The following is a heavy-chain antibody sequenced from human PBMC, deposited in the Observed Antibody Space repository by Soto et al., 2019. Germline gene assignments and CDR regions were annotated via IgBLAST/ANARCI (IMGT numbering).Heavy chain of an antibody. CDR2: ISAYNGNT. D-gene: IGHD5-18*01. V-gene: IGHV1-18*04. Sequence: QVQLVQSGAEVKKPGASVKVSCKASGYTFTSYGISGVRQAPGQGLEWMGWISAYNGNTNYSQKLQGRVTMTTDTYTSTAYMDLRSLRSDDTAVYYCARTRRAWIQRFYYYFGIDVWGQGTMGTVSS. CDR1: GYTFTSYG. CDR3: ARTRRAWIQRFYYYFGIDV. J-gene: IGHJ6*02.